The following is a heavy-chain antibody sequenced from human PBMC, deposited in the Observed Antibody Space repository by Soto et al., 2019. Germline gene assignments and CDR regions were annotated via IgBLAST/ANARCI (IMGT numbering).Heavy chain of an antibody. CDR2: ISSTSRYI. Sequence: GGSLRLSCAASGFTFSSYSMNWVRQAPGKGLEWVSSISSTSRYIYYADSVKGRFTISRDNAKNSLYLQINSLRAEDTAVYYCARDHHVDTALASTYSFDSWGQGTLVTVSS. V-gene: IGHV3-21*01. CDR3: ARDHHVDTALASTYSFDS. D-gene: IGHD5-18*01. J-gene: IGHJ4*02. CDR1: GFTFSSYS.